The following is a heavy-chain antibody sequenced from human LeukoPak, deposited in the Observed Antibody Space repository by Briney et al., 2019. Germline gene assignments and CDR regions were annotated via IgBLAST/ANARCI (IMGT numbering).Heavy chain of an antibody. J-gene: IGHJ4*02. V-gene: IGHV3-53*01. CDR1: GFTVSNNY. D-gene: IGHD6-13*01. Sequence: PGGSLRLSCAASGFTVSNNYMSWVRQAPGKGLEWVSVIYSGGSTYYADSVKGRFTIFRDNSKNTVYLQMNSLIAEDTAVYYCARGPRIAAPYYFDYWGQGTLVTVSS. CDR3: ARGPRIAAPYYFDY. CDR2: IYSGGST.